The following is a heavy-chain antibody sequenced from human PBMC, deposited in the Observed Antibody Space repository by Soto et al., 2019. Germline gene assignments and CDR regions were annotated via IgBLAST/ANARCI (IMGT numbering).Heavy chain of an antibody. Sequence: QVQLVESGGGVVQPGRSLRLSCAASGFTFSSYGMHWVRQAPGKGLEWVAVIWYDGSNKYYADSVKGRFTISRDNSKNTLYLQMNSLGAEETAVYYCARDQTPGRGREVRDYYYGMDVWGQGTTVTVS. D-gene: IGHD3-10*01. CDR1: GFTFSSYG. J-gene: IGHJ6*02. CDR2: IWYDGSNK. CDR3: ARDQTPGRGREVRDYYYGMDV. V-gene: IGHV3-33*01.